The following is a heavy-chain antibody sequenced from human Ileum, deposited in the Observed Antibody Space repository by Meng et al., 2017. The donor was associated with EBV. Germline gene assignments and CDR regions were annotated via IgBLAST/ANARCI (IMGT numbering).Heavy chain of an antibody. CDR1: GGPISSSNW. CDR2: IHHTEST. J-gene: IGHJ4*02. V-gene: IGHV4-4*02. Sequence: QGQLQGSAPGLVKPSGTLSLTCAVSGGPISSSNWGSWVRQAPGKGLEWIGEIHHTESTNYNPSLKSRVTISVDKSKNQFSLKLSSVTAADTAVYYCARESYSDSSGYYSLDYWGQGSLVTVSS. CDR3: ARESYSDSSGYYSLDY. D-gene: IGHD3-22*01.